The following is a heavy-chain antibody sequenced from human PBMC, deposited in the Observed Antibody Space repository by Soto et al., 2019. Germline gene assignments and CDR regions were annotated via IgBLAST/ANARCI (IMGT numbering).Heavy chain of an antibody. Sequence: QVHLVQSGAEVKKPGASVKVSCKASGYTFTGNYIHWVRQAPGQGLEWMGWVNPDNGGTTSAQKFQGRVTMTSDTSVTTAYMELNRLTSDDTAVYYCARDPRGIVGPKDYWGQGTLVTVSS. CDR1: GYTFTGNY. V-gene: IGHV1-2*02. CDR3: ARDPRGIVGPKDY. D-gene: IGHD1-26*01. J-gene: IGHJ4*02. CDR2: VNPDNGGT.